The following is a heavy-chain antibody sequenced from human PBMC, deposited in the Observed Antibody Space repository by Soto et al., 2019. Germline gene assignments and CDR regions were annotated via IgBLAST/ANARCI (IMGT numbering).Heavy chain of an antibody. D-gene: IGHD6-19*01. J-gene: IGHJ1*01. Sequence: EVQLLESGGGLAQPGGSLRLSCAASGFTFSSYGMSWVRQAPGEGLEWVSAISDSGGSTYYADSVKGRFTISRDNSKKSLYLQMSSLRAEDTAVYYCAKRHTSGWYGSFEYFQHWGQGTLVIVSS. CDR1: GFTFSSYG. V-gene: IGHV3-23*01. CDR2: ISDSGGST. CDR3: AKRHTSGWYGSFEYFQH.